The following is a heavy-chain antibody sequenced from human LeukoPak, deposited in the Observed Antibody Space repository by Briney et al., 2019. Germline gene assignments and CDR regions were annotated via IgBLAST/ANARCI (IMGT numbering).Heavy chain of an antibody. D-gene: IGHD3-22*01. CDR1: GGTFSSYA. V-gene: IGHV1-69*13. CDR3: ARFSSGYYYDRNPNWYFDL. Sequence: ASVKVSCKASGGTFSSYAISWVRQAPGQGLEWMGGIIPIFGTANYAQKFQGRVTITADESTSTAYMELSSLRSEDTAVYYCARFSSGYYYDRNPNWYFDLWGRGTLVTVSS. CDR2: IIPIFGTA. J-gene: IGHJ2*01.